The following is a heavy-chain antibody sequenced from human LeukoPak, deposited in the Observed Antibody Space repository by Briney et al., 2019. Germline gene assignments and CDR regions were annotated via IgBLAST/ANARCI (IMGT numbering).Heavy chain of an antibody. CDR3: ARVFAAVGGYYFDY. CDR2: ISYDGSNK. CDR1: GFTFSSYG. Sequence: GGSLRLSCAASGFTFSSYGRHWVRQAPGKGLEWVAVISYDGSNKYYADTVKGRFTISRDNSKNTLYLQMNSLRAEDTAVYYCARVFAAVGGYYFDYWGQGTLVTVSS. V-gene: IGHV3-30*03. J-gene: IGHJ4*02. D-gene: IGHD6-13*01.